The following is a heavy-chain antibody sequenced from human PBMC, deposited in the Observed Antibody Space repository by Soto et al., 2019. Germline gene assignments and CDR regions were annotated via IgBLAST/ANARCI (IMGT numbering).Heavy chain of an antibody. CDR1: GITCSCYY. D-gene: IGHD5-18*01. J-gene: IGHJ3*02. CDR2: IKQDGSEK. CDR3: ARDGYSAGFDI. V-gene: IGHV3-7*01. Sequence: EVQLVESGGGSVHAGASRLLCSASAGITCSCYYRSLRRQPAGRGLEWVANIKQDGSEKYYVDSVKGRFTISRDNAKNSLYLQMNSLRAEDTAVYYCARDGYSAGFDIWGQGTMVTVSS.